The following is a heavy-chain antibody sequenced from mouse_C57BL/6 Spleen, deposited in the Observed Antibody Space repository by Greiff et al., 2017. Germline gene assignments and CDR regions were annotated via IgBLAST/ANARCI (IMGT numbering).Heavy chain of an antibody. D-gene: IGHD1-1*01. Sequence: VQLKESGAELVRPGASVTLSCKASGYTFTDYEMHWVKQTPVHGLEWIGAIDPETGGTAYNQKFKGKAILTADKSSSTDYMEFRSLTCEDSAVYDCTRTGYYGSSPAWCAYWGQGTLVTVSA. J-gene: IGHJ3*01. V-gene: IGHV1-15*01. CDR3: TRTGYYGSSPAWCAY. CDR1: GYTFTDYE. CDR2: IDPETGGT.